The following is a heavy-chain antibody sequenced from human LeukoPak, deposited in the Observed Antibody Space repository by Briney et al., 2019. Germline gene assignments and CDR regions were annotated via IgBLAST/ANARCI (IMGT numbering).Heavy chain of an antibody. CDR2: IYYSGNT. CDR1: GGSISSYY. J-gene: IGHJ4*02. D-gene: IGHD3-10*01. V-gene: IGHV4-59*01. CDR3: ARDENRGYGSGSYYYS. Sequence: SETLSLTCTVSGGSISSYYWSWFRQPPGKGLEWIGYIYYSGNTDSNPSLKSRVTISVDTSKNQFSLKLNSVTAADTAVYYCARDENRGYGSGSYYYSWGQGTLVTVSS.